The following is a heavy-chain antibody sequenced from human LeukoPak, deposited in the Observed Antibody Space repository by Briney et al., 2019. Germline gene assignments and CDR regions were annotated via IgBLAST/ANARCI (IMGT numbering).Heavy chain of an antibody. CDR2: ISSSGST. Sequence: SETLSLTCTVSGDSISSGDYYRSWIRQPAGKGLEWIGRISSSGSTNYNPSLKSRVTISVDTSKNQFSLKLSSVTAADTAVYFCARGPYSYDSSGAFDVWGQGTMVTVSS. J-gene: IGHJ3*01. CDR3: ARGPYSYDSSGAFDV. CDR1: GDSISSGDYY. V-gene: IGHV4-61*02. D-gene: IGHD3-22*01.